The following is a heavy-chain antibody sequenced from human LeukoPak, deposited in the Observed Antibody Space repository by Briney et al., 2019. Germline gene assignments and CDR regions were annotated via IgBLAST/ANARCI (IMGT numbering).Heavy chain of an antibody. D-gene: IGHD3-22*01. V-gene: IGHV4-39*01. CDR1: GGSISSSSYY. CDR3: ARFGGGYPYYYYMDV. J-gene: IGHJ6*03. CDR2: IYYSGST. Sequence: SETLSLTCTVSGGSISSSSYYWGWIRQPPGKGLEWIGSIYYSGSTYYNPSLKSRVTISVDTSKNQFSLKLSSVTAADTAVYYCARFGGGYPYYYYMDVWGKGTTVTVSS.